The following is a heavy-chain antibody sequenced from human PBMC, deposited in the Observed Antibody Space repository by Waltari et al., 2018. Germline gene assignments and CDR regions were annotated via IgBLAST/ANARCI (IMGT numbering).Heavy chain of an antibody. V-gene: IGHV1-69*04. CDR3: ARGGGESSSTSYYYYGMDV. CDR2: IIPILGIA. CDR1: GGTLSSYA. Sequence: VQLVQSGAEVKKPESSVKVYCQASGGTLSSYAISWVRWAPGQGLEWMGRIIPILGIANYAQKFQGRVTITADKSTSTAYMELSSLRSEDTAVYYCARGGGESSSTSYYYYGMDVWGQGTTVTVSS. D-gene: IGHD2-2*01. J-gene: IGHJ6*02.